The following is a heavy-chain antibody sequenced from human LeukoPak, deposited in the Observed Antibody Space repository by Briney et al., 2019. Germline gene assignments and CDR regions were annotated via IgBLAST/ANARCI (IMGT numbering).Heavy chain of an antibody. CDR3: ASYEPPQYQLRGYNWFDP. CDR1: GGTFSSYA. D-gene: IGHD2-2*01. J-gene: IGHJ5*02. Sequence: SVKVSCKASGGTFSSYAISWVRQAPGQGLEWMGRIIPILGIANYAQKFQGRVTITADKSTSTAYMELSSLRSEDTAVYYCASYEPPQYQLRGYNWFDPWGQGTLVTVSS. CDR2: IIPILGIA. V-gene: IGHV1-69*04.